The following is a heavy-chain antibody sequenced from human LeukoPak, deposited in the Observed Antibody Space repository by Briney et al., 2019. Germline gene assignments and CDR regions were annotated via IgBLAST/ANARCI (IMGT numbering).Heavy chain of an antibody. V-gene: IGHV3-23*01. CDR1: GFTFSSNY. CDR3: AKRSIFGVVIPAYGMDV. J-gene: IGHJ6*02. D-gene: IGHD3-3*01. CDR2: ISGSGGST. Sequence: GGSLRLSCAASGFTFSSNYMSWVRQAPGKGLEWVSAISGSGGSTYYADSVKGRFTISRDNSKNTLYLQMNSLRAEDTAVYYCAKRSIFGVVIPAYGMDVWGQGTTVTVSS.